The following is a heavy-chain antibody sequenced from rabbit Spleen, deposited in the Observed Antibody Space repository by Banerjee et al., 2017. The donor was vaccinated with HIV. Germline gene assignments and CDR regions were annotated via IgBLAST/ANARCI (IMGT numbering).Heavy chain of an antibody. CDR1: GVSFSSSYY. V-gene: IGHV1S40*01. J-gene: IGHJ6*01. D-gene: IGHD8-1*01. CDR3: ARDSGTSFSSYGMDL. Sequence: QSLEESGGDLVKPGASLTLTCTASGVSFSSSYYMCWVRQAPGKGLEWIGCIYAGSSGSTYYASWAKGRFTISKTSSTTVALQMTSLTAADTATYFCARDSGTSFSSYGMDLWGPGTLVTVS. CDR2: IYAGSSGST.